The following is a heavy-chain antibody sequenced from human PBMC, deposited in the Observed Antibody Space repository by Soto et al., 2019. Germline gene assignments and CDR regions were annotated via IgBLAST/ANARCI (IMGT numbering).Heavy chain of an antibody. CDR3: ARANDYIWNDAFDI. CDR2: IYYSGST. V-gene: IGHV4-59*01. D-gene: IGHD3-16*01. CDR1: GGSISSYY. Sequence: SETMYITRTVSGGSISSYYWSWIRQTPGKGLEWIGYIYYSGSTNYNPSLKSRVTISVDTSKNQFSLKLSSVTAADTAVYYCARANDYIWNDAFDIWGQGTMVTVSS. J-gene: IGHJ3*02.